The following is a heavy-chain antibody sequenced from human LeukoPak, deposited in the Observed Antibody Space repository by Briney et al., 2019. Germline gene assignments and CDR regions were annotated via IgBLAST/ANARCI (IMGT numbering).Heavy chain of an antibody. CDR2: IYYSGST. CDR3: ARAVYDFWSGHHNWFDP. D-gene: IGHD3-3*01. Sequence: SETLSLTCTVSGGSISSYYRSWIRQPPGKGLEWIGYIYYSGSTNYNPSLKSRVTISVDTSKNQFSLKLSSVTAADTAVYYCARAVYDFWSGHHNWFDPWGQGTLVTVSS. V-gene: IGHV4-59*01. CDR1: GGSISSYY. J-gene: IGHJ5*02.